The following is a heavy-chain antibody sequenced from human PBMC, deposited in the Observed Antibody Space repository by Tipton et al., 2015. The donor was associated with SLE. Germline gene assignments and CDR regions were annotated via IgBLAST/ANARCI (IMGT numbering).Heavy chain of an antibody. CDR3: ARRGSYMGPLQA. J-gene: IGHJ5*02. CDR2: VYYSGST. Sequence: LRLSCTVSGGSISSSSYYWGWIRQPPGKGLEWIGYVYYSGSTNYSPSLKSRVTISVDTSKNQFSLKLSSVTAADTAVYYCARRGSYMGPLQAWGQGTLVTVSS. V-gene: IGHV4-61*05. D-gene: IGHD5-24*01. CDR1: GGSISSSSYY.